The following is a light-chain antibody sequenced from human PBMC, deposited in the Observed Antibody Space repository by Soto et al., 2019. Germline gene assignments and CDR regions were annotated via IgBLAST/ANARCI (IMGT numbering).Light chain of an antibody. J-gene: IGKJ1*01. CDR1: QSVSSY. CDR3: QQRSNWPPWT. Sequence: EIVLTQSPATLSLSPGERATLSCRASQSVSSYLAWYQHKPCHAPRLLIYDASNRANGIPTRFRGSGSGTAFTLTISSLEPEDLAVYYCQQRSNWPPWTFGQGTKVEIK. CDR2: DAS. V-gene: IGKV3-11*01.